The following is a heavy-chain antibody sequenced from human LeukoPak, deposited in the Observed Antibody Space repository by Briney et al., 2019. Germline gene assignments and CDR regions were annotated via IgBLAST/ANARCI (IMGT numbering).Heavy chain of an antibody. CDR3: VRHLSDITSCPNY. CDR1: GHNFATHY. D-gene: IGHD2-2*01. J-gene: IGHJ4*02. CDR2: IDPDDSYT. V-gene: IGHV5-10-1*01. Sequence: GESLKISCKDSGHNFATHYINWVRQMPGKGLEWMGRIDPDDSYTNYSPAFQGHVTMSADKSSRTAYLQWSSLEASDTAIYYCVRHLSDITSCPNYWGPGTLITVAS.